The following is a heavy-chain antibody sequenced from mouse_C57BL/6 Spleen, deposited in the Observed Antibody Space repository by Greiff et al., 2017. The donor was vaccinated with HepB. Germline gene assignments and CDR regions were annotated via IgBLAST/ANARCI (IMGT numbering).Heavy chain of an antibody. Sequence: QVQLQQSGAELVKPGASVKMSCKASGYTFTSYWITWVKQRPGQGLEWIGDIYPGSGSTNYNEKFKSKATLTVDTSSSPAYMQLSSLTSEDSAVYYCARDDGAMDYWGQGTSVTVSS. CDR3: ARDDGAMDY. CDR2: IYPGSGST. V-gene: IGHV1-55*01. J-gene: IGHJ4*01. CDR1: GYTFTSYW. D-gene: IGHD2-12*01.